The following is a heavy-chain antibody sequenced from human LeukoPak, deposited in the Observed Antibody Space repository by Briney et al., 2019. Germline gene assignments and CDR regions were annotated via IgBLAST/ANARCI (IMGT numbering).Heavy chain of an antibody. CDR3: AKEPVAGTSSLFDY. D-gene: IGHD6-19*01. V-gene: IGHV3-23*01. CDR2: ISGSGGST. J-gene: IGHJ4*02. Sequence: QPGGSLRLSCAASGFTFSDYYMSWIRQAPGKGLEWVSAISGSGGSTYYADSVKGRFTISRDNSKNTLYLQMNSLRAEDTAVYYCAKEPVAGTSSLFDYWGQGTLVTVSS. CDR1: GFTFSDYY.